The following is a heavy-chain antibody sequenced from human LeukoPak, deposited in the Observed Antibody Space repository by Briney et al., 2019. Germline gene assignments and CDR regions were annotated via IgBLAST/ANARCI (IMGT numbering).Heavy chain of an antibody. CDR3: ARGVAVAGYDY. D-gene: IGHD6-19*01. CDR2: INHSGST. Sequence: SETLSLTCTVSGGSISSSSYYWGWIRQPPGKGLEWIGEINHSGSTNYNPSLKSRVTISVDTSKNQFSLKLSSVTAADTAVYYCARGVAVAGYDYWGQGTLVTVSS. CDR1: GGSISSSSYY. J-gene: IGHJ4*02. V-gene: IGHV4-39*07.